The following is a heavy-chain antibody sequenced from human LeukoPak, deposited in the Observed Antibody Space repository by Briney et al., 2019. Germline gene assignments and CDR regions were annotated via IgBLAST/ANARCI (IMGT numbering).Heavy chain of an antibody. CDR3: AKDLLCSSTSCYGSGYFDS. J-gene: IGHJ4*02. CDR2: ISGSGGST. CDR1: GFTFSSYA. Sequence: PGGSLRLSCAASGFTFSSYAMSWVRQAPGKGLEWVSAISGSGGSTYYADSVKGRFTISRDNSKNTLYLQMNSLRAEDTAVYYCAKDLLCSSTSCYGSGYFDSWGQGTLVTVSS. D-gene: IGHD2-2*01. V-gene: IGHV3-23*01.